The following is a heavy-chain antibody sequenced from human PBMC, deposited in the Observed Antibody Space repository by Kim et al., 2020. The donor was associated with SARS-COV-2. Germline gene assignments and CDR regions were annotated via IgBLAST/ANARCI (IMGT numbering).Heavy chain of an antibody. CDR1: GFTFSSYG. V-gene: IGHV3-30*18. Sequence: GGSLRLSCAASGFTFSSYGMHWVRQAPGKGLEWVAVISYDGSNKYYADSVKGRFTISRDNSKNTLYLQMNSLRAEDTAVYYCANSVAGTGFYYYYGMDVWGQGTTVTVSS. J-gene: IGHJ6*02. D-gene: IGHD6-19*01. CDR3: ANSVAGTGFYYYYGMDV. CDR2: ISYDGSNK.